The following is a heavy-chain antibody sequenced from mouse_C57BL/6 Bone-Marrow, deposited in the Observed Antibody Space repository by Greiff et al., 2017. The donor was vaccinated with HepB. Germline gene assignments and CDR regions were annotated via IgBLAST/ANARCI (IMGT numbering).Heavy chain of an antibody. Sequence: VQLQEPGPELVKPGASVKISCKASGYTFTDYYINWVKQRPGQGLEWIGWIFPGSGSTYYNEKFKGKATLTVDKSSSTSYMLLRSLTSEASTVYFCAKYGNYDDWGQGTTLTGSS. CDR1: GYTFTDYY. D-gene: IGHD2-1*01. CDR2: IFPGSGST. J-gene: IGHJ2*01. V-gene: IGHV1-75*01. CDR3: AKYGNYDD.